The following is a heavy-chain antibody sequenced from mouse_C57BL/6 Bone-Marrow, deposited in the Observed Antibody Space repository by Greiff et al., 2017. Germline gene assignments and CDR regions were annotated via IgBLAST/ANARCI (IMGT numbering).Heavy chain of an antibody. V-gene: IGHV5-6*01. CDR1: GFTFSSYG. CDR2: ISSGGSYT. J-gene: IGHJ3*01. Sequence: VQLKESGGDLVKPGGSLKLSCAASGFTFSSYGMSWVRQTPDKRLEWVATISSGGSYTYYPDSVKGRFTISGDNAENTLYLQMSSQESEDTAMYCEANRRGFAYGGRGTVVTVSA. CDR3: ANRRGFAY.